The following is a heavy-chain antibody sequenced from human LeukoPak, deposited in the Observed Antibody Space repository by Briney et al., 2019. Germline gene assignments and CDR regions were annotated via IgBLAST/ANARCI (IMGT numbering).Heavy chain of an antibody. CDR3: ARDHDVLLVYALDY. D-gene: IGHD2-8*01. CDR2: ISSSSYYI. V-gene: IGHV3-21*01. J-gene: IGHJ4*02. CDR1: GFTFSSYS. Sequence: GGSLRLSCAASGFTFSSYSMNWVRQAPGKGLEWVSSISSSSYYIYYADSVKGRFTISRDNAKNSLYLQVNSLRAEDTAVYYCARDHDVLLVYALDYWGQGTLVTVSS.